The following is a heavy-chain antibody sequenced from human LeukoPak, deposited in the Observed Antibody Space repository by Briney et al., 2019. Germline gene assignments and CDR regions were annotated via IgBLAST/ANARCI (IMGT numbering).Heavy chain of an antibody. J-gene: IGHJ4*02. Sequence: SETLSLTCTVSGGSISGGSFHWSWIRQPAGKGLEWIGRIHVSGNSDYNPSLESRVTISVDTSNNQFSLKPSSVTAADTAVYYCARVPLTRQFDYWGQGTLVTVSS. V-gene: IGHV4-61*02. CDR2: IHVSGNS. CDR3: ARVPLTRQFDY. CDR1: GGSISGGSFH.